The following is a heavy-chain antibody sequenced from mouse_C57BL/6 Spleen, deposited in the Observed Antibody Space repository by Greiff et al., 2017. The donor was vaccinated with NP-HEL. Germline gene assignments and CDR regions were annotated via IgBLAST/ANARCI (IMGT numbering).Heavy chain of an antibody. Sequence: EVKLEESGGGLVKPGGSLKLSCAASGFTFSDYGMHWVRQAPEKGLEWVAYISSGSSTIYYADTVKGRFTISRDNAKNTLFLQMTSLRSEDTAMYYCARREGYYDYGVWFAYWGQGTLVTVSA. D-gene: IGHD2-4*01. CDR2: ISSGSSTI. J-gene: IGHJ3*01. V-gene: IGHV5-17*01. CDR1: GFTFSDYG. CDR3: ARREGYYDYGVWFAY.